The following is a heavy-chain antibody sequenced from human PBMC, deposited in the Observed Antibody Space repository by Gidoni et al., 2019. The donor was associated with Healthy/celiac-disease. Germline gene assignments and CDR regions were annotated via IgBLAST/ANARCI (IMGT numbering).Heavy chain of an antibody. D-gene: IGHD6-19*01. V-gene: IGHV3-23*01. CDR2: ISGSGGST. CDR3: AKPQDSSGWYNFSAFDI. CDR1: GFTFSRYA. Sequence: EVQLLESGGGLVQPGGSLRLSCAASGFTFSRYAMSWVRQAPGKGLEWVSAISGSGGSTYYADSVKGRFTISRDNSKNTLYLQMNSLRAEDTAVYYCAKPQDSSGWYNFSAFDIWGQGTMVTVSS. J-gene: IGHJ3*02.